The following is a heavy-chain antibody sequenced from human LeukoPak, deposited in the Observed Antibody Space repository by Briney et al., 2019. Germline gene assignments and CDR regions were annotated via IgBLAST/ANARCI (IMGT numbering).Heavy chain of an antibody. J-gene: IGHJ5*02. V-gene: IGHV3-23*01. Sequence: GGSLRLSCAASGFTFSNYGMSWVRQAPGKGLEWVSTISGSGGRIYYADSVKGRFTISRDNSKNTLYLQMNSLRAEDTAVYYCARDERSWFDPWGQGTLVTVSS. CDR1: GFTFSNYG. CDR2: ISGSGGRI. CDR3: ARDERSWFDP.